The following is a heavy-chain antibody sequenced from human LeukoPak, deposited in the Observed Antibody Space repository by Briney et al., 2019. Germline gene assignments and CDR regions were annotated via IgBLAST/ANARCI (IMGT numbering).Heavy chain of an antibody. Sequence: SETLSITCAVYGGSFSGYYWSWIRQPPGKGLEWIGEINHSGSTNYNPSLKSRVTISVDTSKNQFSLKLSSVTAADTAVYYCARGRDILTGYYMRGVDYYYYGMDVWGQGTTVTVSS. CDR2: INHSGST. D-gene: IGHD3-9*01. CDR1: GGSFSGYY. J-gene: IGHJ6*02. CDR3: ARGRDILTGYYMRGVDYYYYGMDV. V-gene: IGHV4-34*01.